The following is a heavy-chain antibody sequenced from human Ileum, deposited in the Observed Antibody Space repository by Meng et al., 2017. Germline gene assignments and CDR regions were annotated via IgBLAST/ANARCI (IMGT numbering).Heavy chain of an antibody. CDR2: IYYSGTI. D-gene: IGHD3-10*01. Sequence: QVQLQELGPGLVKPSQTLSLTCTVSGVSISRGFYHWNWIRQHPGKGLEWIGSIYYSGTIYYNPSLKSRVTISLDTSKNQFSLNLSSVTAADTAVYYCARDRFSSGSSNWFDPWGQGTLVTASS. J-gene: IGHJ5*02. V-gene: IGHV4-31*03. CDR1: GVSISRGFYH. CDR3: ARDRFSSGSSNWFDP.